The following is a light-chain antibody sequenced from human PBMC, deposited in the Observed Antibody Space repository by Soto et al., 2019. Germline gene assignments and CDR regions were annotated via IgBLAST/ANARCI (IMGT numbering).Light chain of an antibody. Sequence: EVVLTQSPATLSLSPGERAPLSCRASQSISRTLAWYQQKPGQAPRLLIYGASSRATGIPDRFSGSGSGTDFTLTISRLEPEDFAVYFCQQYGNSPTFGQGTKVDIK. CDR3: QQYGNSPT. V-gene: IGKV3-20*01. CDR1: QSISRT. J-gene: IGKJ1*01. CDR2: GAS.